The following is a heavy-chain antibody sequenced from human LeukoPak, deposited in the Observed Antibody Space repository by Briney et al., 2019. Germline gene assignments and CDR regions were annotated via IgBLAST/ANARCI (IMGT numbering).Heavy chain of an antibody. CDR1: GGSFSGYY. D-gene: IGHD3-3*01. J-gene: IGHJ4*02. CDR2: INHSGST. V-gene: IGHV4-34*01. Sequence: SETLSLTCAVYGGSFSGYYWSWIRQPPGKGLEWIGEINHSGSTNYNPSLKSRVTISVDTSKNQFSLKLSSVTAAGTAVYYCARANYDFWSGIDYWGQGTLVTVSS. CDR3: ARANYDFWSGIDY.